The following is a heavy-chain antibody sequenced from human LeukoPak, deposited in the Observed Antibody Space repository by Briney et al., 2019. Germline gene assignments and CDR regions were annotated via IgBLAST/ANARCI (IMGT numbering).Heavy chain of an antibody. V-gene: IGHV3-23*01. CDR1: GFTFSSYS. D-gene: IGHD4-23*01. J-gene: IGHJ4*02. Sequence: GSLRLSCAASGFTFSSYSMNWVRQAPGKGLEWVSAISGSGGSTYYADSVKGRFTISRDNSKNTLYLQMNSLRAEDTAVYYCAKDNPYGGKASPLYYWGQGTLVTVSS. CDR2: ISGSGGST. CDR3: AKDNPYGGKASPLYY.